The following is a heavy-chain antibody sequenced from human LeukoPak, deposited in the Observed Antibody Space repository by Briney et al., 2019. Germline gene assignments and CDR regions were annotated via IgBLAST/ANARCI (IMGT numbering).Heavy chain of an antibody. CDR3: AKAPLFDY. Sequence: PGGSLRLSCAASEFTFSSYDMHWVRQAPGKGLEWVAFVRYDGSDKYYADSVKGRFTISRDNSKNTLYLQMNSLRTEDTAVYYCAKAPLFDYWGQGTLVTVSS. D-gene: IGHD1-14*01. J-gene: IGHJ4*02. CDR2: VRYDGSDK. CDR1: EFTFSSYD. V-gene: IGHV3-30*02.